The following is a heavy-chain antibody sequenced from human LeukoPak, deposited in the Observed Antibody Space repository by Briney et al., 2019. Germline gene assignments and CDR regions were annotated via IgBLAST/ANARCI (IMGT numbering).Heavy chain of an antibody. V-gene: IGHV3-23*01. D-gene: IGHD2-2*02. CDR3: AKDHGYDCSTTSCYTY. Sequence: PGGSLRLSCAASGFTFSSYWMHWVRQAPGKGLEWVSGISGSGGSTYYADSVKGRFTISRDSSKNTLYLQMNSLRAEDTAVYYCAKDHGYDCSTTSCYTYWGQGTLVTVSS. CDR2: ISGSGGST. J-gene: IGHJ4*02. CDR1: GFTFSSYW.